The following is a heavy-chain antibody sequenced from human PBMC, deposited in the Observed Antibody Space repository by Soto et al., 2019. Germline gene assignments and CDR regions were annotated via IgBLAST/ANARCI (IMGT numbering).Heavy chain of an antibody. V-gene: IGHV3-48*01. CDR1: GLIFSTYS. Sequence: EVQLVESGGGLAQPGGSLRLSCAASGLIFSTYSMNWVRQAPGKGLEWISYISSSSDTIYYADSVKGRFTISRDNAKNSLYLQMNSLRAEDTAVYHCAIWAGGNWLGPFDYWGQGALVTVSS. CDR2: ISSSSDTI. CDR3: AIWAGGNWLGPFDY. D-gene: IGHD1-1*01. J-gene: IGHJ4*02.